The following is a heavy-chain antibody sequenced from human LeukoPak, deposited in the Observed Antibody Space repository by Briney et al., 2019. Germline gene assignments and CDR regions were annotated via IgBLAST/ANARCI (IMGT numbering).Heavy chain of an antibody. J-gene: IGHJ4*02. V-gene: IGHV4-39*07. Sequence: PSETLSLTCTVSGGSISSSSYYWGWIRQPPGKGLEWIGSIYYSGSTYYNPSLKSRVTISVDTSKNQFSLKLSSVTAADTAVYYCARRRRYYDYIWGSYRYTGFDYWGQGTLVTVSS. D-gene: IGHD3-16*02. CDR2: IYYSGST. CDR1: GGSISSSSYY. CDR3: ARRRRYYDYIWGSYRYTGFDY.